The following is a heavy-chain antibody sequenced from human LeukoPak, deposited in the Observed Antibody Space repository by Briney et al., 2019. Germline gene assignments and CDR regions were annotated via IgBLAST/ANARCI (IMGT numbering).Heavy chain of an antibody. CDR1: GYTLTRYY. V-gene: IGHV1-46*01. CDR2: INPSGGST. J-gene: IGHJ6*02. CDR3: ARDQGCGSTSCHYYALDV. D-gene: IGHD2-2*01. Sequence: GASVKVSCKASGYTLTRYYMRWVRQAPGQGLEWMGIINPSGGSTSYAQKFQGRVSMTRDTSTSTVSMELSSLRSEDTAVYYCARDQGCGSTSCHYYALDVWGQGTTVTVSS.